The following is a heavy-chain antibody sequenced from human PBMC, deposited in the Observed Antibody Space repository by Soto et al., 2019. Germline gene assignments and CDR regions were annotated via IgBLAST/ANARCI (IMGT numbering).Heavy chain of an antibody. CDR1: GFTFSSYW. CDR2: INPDGSTT. D-gene: IGHD3-3*01. J-gene: IGHJ6*02. CDR3: ARGEGFLEWSKEDPLGMDF. V-gene: IGHV3-74*01. Sequence: GGSLRLSCAASGFTFSSYWMHWVRQTPGKGLVWVSRINPDGSTTTYADSVKGRFTISRDNAKNTLYLQMNSLRAEDTAVYYCARGEGFLEWSKEDPLGMDFWGQGTTVTVSS.